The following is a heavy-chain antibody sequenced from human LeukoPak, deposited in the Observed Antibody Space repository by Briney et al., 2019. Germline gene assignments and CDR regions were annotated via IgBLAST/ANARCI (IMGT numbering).Heavy chain of an antibody. V-gene: IGHV1-8*01. J-gene: IGHJ4*02. Sequence: ASVKVFCKASGYTFTSYDINWVRHATGQGRVWMGWMSPNSGDTGYAQKFQGRVTMTRDTSISTAYMELTSLRSEDTAIYYCARGPPNWGFDFWGQGALVTVSS. CDR2: MSPNSGDT. CDR3: ARGPPNWGFDF. D-gene: IGHD7-27*01. CDR1: GYTFTSYD.